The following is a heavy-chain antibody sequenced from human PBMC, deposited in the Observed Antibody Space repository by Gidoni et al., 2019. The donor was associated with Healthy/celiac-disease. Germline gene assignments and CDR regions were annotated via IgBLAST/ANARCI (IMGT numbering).Heavy chain of an antibody. CDR1: GFTFSSYS. Sequence: EVQLVASGGGLVQPGGSLRLSCAASGFTFSSYSMNWVRQAPGKGLEWGSYISSSSSTIYYADSVKGRFTISRDNAKNSLYLQMNSLRAEDTAVYYCARDHYGSGSSAFGYWGQGTLVTVSS. CDR3: ARDHYGSGSSAFGY. D-gene: IGHD3-10*01. J-gene: IGHJ4*02. V-gene: IGHV3-48*01. CDR2: ISSSSSTI.